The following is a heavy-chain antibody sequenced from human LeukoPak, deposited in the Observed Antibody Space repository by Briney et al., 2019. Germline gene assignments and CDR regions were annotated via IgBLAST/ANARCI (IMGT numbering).Heavy chain of an antibody. V-gene: IGHV3-53*01. CDR1: GFTVSSNY. D-gene: IGHD1-7*01. CDR3: ARGRPNFYFDY. J-gene: IGHJ4*02. CDR2: IYTVGNT. Sequence: GGTLSLSCAASGFTVSSNYLNWVRQAPAKGLEGVSVIYTVGNTDYADSVKGRFTISRDNSKTTLYLKMDSMRAEATGVYYCARGRPNFYFDYWGQGTLVTVSS.